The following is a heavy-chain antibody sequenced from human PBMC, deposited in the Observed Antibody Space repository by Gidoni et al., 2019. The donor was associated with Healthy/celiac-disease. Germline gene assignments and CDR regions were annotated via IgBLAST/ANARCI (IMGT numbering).Heavy chain of an antibody. CDR2: IYYSGST. CDR1: GGSIRSSSYY. V-gene: IGHV4-39*01. D-gene: IGHD3-10*01. J-gene: IGHJ3*02. CDR3: ARLRVLLWFRDPTLGAFDI. Sequence: QLQLQESGPGLVKPSETLSLTCTVSGGSIRSSSYYWGWIRQPPGKGLEWIGSIYYSGSTYYNPSLKSRVTISVDTSKNQFSLKLSSVTAADTAVYYCARLRVLLWFRDPTLGAFDIWGQGTMVTVSS.